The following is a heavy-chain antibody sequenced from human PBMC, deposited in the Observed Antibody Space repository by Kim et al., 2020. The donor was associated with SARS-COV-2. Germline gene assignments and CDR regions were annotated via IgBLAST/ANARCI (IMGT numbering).Heavy chain of an antibody. Sequence: GGSLRLSCAASGFTFSSYGMHWVRQATGKGLEWVSAIGSAGDTYYPASVKGQFTISRENAKNSLHLQMNSRGAGDTAVYYCTGGRWYYDFWSGDKGAEYWFDPWGQGTLVTVSS. J-gene: IGHJ5*02. V-gene: IGHV3-13*01. CDR3: TGGRWYYDFWSGDKGAEYWFDP. D-gene: IGHD3-3*01. CDR2: IGSAGDT. CDR1: GFTFSSYG.